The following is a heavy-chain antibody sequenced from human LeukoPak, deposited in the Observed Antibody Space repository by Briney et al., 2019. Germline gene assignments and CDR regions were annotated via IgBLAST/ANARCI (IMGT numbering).Heavy chain of an antibody. J-gene: IGHJ6*02. Sequence: SETLSLTCTVSGGSISSYYWSWIRQPAGKGLERIGRIYTSGSTNYNPSLKSRVTMSVDTSKNQFSLKLSSVTAADTAVYYCAREGLWFGESYYYYGMDVWGQGTTVTVSS. CDR3: AREGLWFGESYYYYGMDV. CDR1: GGSISSYY. D-gene: IGHD3-10*01. CDR2: IYTSGST. V-gene: IGHV4-4*07.